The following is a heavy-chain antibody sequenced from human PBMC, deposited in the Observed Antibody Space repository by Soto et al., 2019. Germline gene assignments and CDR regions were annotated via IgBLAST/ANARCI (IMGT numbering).Heavy chain of an antibody. CDR3: ARGDYGET. Sequence: QVQLQQWGAGLLKPSETLSLTCAVYGGSFSGYYWSWIRQPPGKGLEWIGEINHSGSTNYNPSLKSRVTISVDTSKNQFSLKLSSVTAADTAVYYCARGDYGETWGQGTLVTVSS. D-gene: IGHD4-17*01. CDR1: GGSFSGYY. V-gene: IGHV4-34*01. J-gene: IGHJ5*02. CDR2: INHSGST.